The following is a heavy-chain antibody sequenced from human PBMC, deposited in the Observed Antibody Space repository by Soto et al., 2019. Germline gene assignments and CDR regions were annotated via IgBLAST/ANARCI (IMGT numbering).Heavy chain of an antibody. Sequence: PSETLSLTCTVSGGSISSYYWSWIRQPAGKGLEWIGRIYTSGRTNYNPSLKRRVTMSVDTSKHQFSLKLSSVTAADTAVYYCARENIVVLPPAMALHYYYGRDICVRRTTVTVAS. D-gene: IGHD2-2*01. V-gene: IGHV4-4*07. CDR2: IYTSGRT. J-gene: IGHJ6*01. CDR3: ARENIVVLPPAMALHYYYGRDI. CDR1: GGSISSYY.